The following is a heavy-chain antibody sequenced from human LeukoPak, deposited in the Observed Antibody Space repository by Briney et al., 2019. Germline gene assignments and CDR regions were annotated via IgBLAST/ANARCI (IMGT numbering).Heavy chain of an antibody. V-gene: IGHV1-69*13. D-gene: IGHD3-3*01. Sequence: SVKVSCKASGGTFSSYAISWVRQAPGQGLEWMGGIIPIFGTANYAQKFQGRVTITADESTSTAYMELSSLRSEDTAVYYCARSLAIFVVVIKTYYMDVWGKGTTVTVSS. J-gene: IGHJ6*03. CDR1: GGTFSSYA. CDR2: IIPIFGTA. CDR3: ARSLAIFVVVIKTYYMDV.